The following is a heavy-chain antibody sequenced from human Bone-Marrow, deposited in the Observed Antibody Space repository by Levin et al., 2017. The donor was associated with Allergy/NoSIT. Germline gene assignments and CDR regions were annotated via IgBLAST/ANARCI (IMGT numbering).Heavy chain of an antibody. D-gene: IGHD1-20*01. J-gene: IGHJ3*02. CDR2: ISSGSSYT. Sequence: SCAASGFKFSDYDIIFIRPAPCTGLEWISYISSGSSYTNYADSVKGRFTISRDNAKNSLYLQMNSLRAEDTAVYYCARPITGTTPGGAFNIWGQGTMVTVSS. V-gene: IGHV3-11*03. CDR1: GFKFSDYD. CDR3: ARPITGTTPGGAFNI.